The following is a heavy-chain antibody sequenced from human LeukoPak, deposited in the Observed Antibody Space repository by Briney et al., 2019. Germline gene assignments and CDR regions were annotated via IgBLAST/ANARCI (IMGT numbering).Heavy chain of an antibody. J-gene: IGHJ4*02. Sequence: SETLSLTCTVSGGSISSYYWSWIRQPPGKGLEWIGYIYYSGSTNYNPSLKSRVTISVDTSKNQFSLKLSSVTAADTAVYYCARHAWSTVTAVDYWGQGTLVTVSS. D-gene: IGHD4-17*01. CDR1: GGSISSYY. CDR3: ARHAWSTVTAVDY. CDR2: IYYSGST. V-gene: IGHV4-59*08.